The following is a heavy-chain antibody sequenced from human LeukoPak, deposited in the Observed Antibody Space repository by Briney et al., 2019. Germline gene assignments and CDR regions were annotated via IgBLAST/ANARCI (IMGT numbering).Heavy chain of an antibody. D-gene: IGHD3-3*01. J-gene: IGHJ4*02. CDR1: GGSFSGYY. CDR3: ARGGHYEPLFDY. Sequence: SETLSLTCAVYGGSFSGYYWSWIRQPPGKGLEWIGEINHSGSTNYNPSLKSRVTISVDTSKNQFSLKLSSVTAADTAVYYCARGGHYEPLFDYWGQGTLVTVSS. V-gene: IGHV4-34*01. CDR2: INHSGST.